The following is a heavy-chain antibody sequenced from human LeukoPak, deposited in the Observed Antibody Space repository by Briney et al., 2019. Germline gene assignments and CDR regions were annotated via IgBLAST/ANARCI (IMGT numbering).Heavy chain of an antibody. Sequence: GGSLRLSCAASGFTCSSYWMSWVRQAPGKGLEWVANINRDGSEKSYVDSVKGRFTISRDNAKNSLYLQMNSLRAEDTAVYYCATLFRDYWGQGTLVTVSS. CDR2: INRDGSEK. V-gene: IGHV3-7*05. J-gene: IGHJ4*02. CDR1: GFTCSSYW. CDR3: ATLFRDY. D-gene: IGHD2-21*01.